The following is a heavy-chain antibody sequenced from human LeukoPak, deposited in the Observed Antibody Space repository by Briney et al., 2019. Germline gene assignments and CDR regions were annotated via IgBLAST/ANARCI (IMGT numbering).Heavy chain of an antibody. J-gene: IGHJ4*02. CDR3: TTDRHGYGDSFDY. CDR2: IKSKTDGGTT. V-gene: IGHV3-15*01. Sequence: GGSLRLSCAASGFTFNNAWMSWVRQAPGKGLEWVGRIKSKTDGGTTDYAAPVKGRFTISRDDSKNTLYLQMNSLKTEDTAVYYCTTDRHGYGDSFDYWGQGTLVTVSS. D-gene: IGHD4-17*01. CDR1: GFTFNNAW.